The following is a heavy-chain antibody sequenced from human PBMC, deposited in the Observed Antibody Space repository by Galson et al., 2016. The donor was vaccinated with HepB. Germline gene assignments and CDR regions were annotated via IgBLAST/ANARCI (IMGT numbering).Heavy chain of an antibody. V-gene: IGHV6-1*01. J-gene: IGHJ4*02. CDR1: GDSVSSNSAA. CDR3: ARDLGGAYGTGRSLDY. CDR2: TYYRSKWYY. D-gene: IGHD1-1*01. Sequence: CAISGDSVSSNSAAWNWIRQSPSRALEWLGRTYYRSKWYYDYAVPVKSRITINPDTSKNQFSLHLNSVTPEDTAVYYCARDLGGAYGTGRSLDYWGQGTLVTVSS.